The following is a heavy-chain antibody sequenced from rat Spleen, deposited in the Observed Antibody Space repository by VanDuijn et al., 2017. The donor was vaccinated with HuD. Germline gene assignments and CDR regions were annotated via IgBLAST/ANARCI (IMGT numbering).Heavy chain of an antibody. CDR3: TRDAML. V-gene: IGHV2-15*01. CDR2: IWSGGST. Sequence: QVQLKESGPGLVQPSQTLSLTCTVSGFSLTSNSVSWVRQPPGKGLEWMGAIWSGGSTDYNSALKSRLSINRDTSKSQVFLKMNILQTDDTAIYYCTRDAMLWGQGVMVTVSS. J-gene: IGHJ2*01. CDR1: GFSLTSNS.